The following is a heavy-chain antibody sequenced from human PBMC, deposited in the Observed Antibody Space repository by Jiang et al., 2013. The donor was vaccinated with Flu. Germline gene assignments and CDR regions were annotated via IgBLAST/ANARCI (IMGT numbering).Heavy chain of an antibody. J-gene: IGHJ3*02. CDR1: LHVYQLW. V-gene: IGHV1-18*01. CDR2: ISGYNGDT. Sequence: GAEVKKPGAVSEGLLQGLWLHVYQLWYQLVRQAPGQGLEWMGWISGYNGDTNKAQKLQGRVTMTTDTSTSTAYMELRSLRSDDTAVYYCARDLYETSGYWDDVFDIWGQGTMVTVSS. CDR3: ARDLYETSGYWDDVFDI. D-gene: IGHD3-22*01.